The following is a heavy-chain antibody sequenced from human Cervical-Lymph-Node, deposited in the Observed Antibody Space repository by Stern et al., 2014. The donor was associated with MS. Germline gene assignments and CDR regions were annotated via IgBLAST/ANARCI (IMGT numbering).Heavy chain of an antibody. D-gene: IGHD2-15*01. Sequence: MQLVESGAEVKKPGASVKVSCKASGYTFTSYGISWVRQAPGQGLEWMGWISAYNGNTNYSQKLQGRVTMTTDTYPHTDYMELRSLRSDDTAVYYCARDSERYCSGGSCYTGVWGQGTLVTVSS. V-gene: IGHV1-18*01. J-gene: IGHJ4*02. CDR3: ARDSERYCSGGSCYTGV. CDR2: ISAYNGNT. CDR1: GYTFTSYG.